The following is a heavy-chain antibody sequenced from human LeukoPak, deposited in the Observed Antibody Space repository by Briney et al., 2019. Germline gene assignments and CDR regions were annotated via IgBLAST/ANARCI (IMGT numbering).Heavy chain of an antibody. CDR3: ASLDQGSYPAFDY. Sequence: SETLSLTCTVSGGSISSYYWSWIRQPPGKGLEWIGYIYYSGSTNYNPSLKSRVTISVDTSKNQFSLKLSSVTAADTAVYYCASLDQGSYPAFDYWGQGTLVTVSS. CDR2: IYYSGST. J-gene: IGHJ4*02. D-gene: IGHD1-26*01. V-gene: IGHV4-59*01. CDR1: GGSISSYY.